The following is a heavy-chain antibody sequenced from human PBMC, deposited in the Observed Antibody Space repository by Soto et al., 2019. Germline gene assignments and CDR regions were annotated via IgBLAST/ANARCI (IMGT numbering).Heavy chain of an antibody. Sequence: TSETLSLTCAVYGGSFSGYYWSWIRQPPGKGLEWIGEINHSGSTNYNPSLKSRVTISVDTSKNQFSLKLSSVTAADTAVYYCASLLAGIGYQASYYYYGMDVWGQGTTVTVSS. V-gene: IGHV4-34*01. CDR3: ASLLAGIGYQASYYYYGMDV. J-gene: IGHJ6*02. D-gene: IGHD5-12*01. CDR1: GGSFSGYY. CDR2: INHSGST.